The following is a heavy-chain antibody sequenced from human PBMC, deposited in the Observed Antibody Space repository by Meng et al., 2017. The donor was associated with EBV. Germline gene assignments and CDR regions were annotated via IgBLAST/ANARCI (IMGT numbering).Heavy chain of an antibody. CDR2: IIPIFGTA. CDR3: ARAEIAAAGRLDY. D-gene: IGHD6-13*01. CDR1: GGTFSSYA. Sequence: VDLLQAGAGWKEPGSSVKVSCTASGGTFSSYAISWVRQAPGQGLEWMGGIIPIFGTANYAQKFQGRVTITADKSTSTAYMELSSLRSEDTAVYYCARAEIAAAGRLDYWGQGTLVTVSS. J-gene: IGHJ4*02. V-gene: IGHV1-69*06.